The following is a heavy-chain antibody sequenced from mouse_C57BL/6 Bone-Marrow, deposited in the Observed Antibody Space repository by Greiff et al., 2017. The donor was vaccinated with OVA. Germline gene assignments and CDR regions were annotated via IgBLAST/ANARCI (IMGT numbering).Heavy chain of an antibody. CDR2: IDPSDSYI. CDR1: GYTFTSYW. CDR3: ASAVFAY. Sequence: QVQLKQPGAELVKPGASVKLSCKASGYTFTSYWMQWVKQRPGQGLEWIGEIDPSDSYINYNQKFKGKATLTVDTSSSTAYMQLSSLTSEDSAVYYCASAVFAYWGQGTLVTVSA. V-gene: IGHV1-50*01. J-gene: IGHJ3*01.